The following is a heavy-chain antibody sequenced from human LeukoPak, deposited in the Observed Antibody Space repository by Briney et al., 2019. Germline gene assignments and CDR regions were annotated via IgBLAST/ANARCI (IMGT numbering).Heavy chain of an antibody. J-gene: IGHJ4*02. CDR1: GFTFSRYS. D-gene: IGHD3-22*01. Sequence: GGSLRLSCAASGFTFSRYSMNWVRQAPGKGLEWVALIQDDGATTNYVDSVRGRFTISRDNSKSTVYLQMNSLKPDDTAVYYCATQSITLVVVISPFDYWGQGTLVTVSS. V-gene: IGHV3-30*02. CDR2: IQDDGATT. CDR3: ATQSITLVVVISPFDY.